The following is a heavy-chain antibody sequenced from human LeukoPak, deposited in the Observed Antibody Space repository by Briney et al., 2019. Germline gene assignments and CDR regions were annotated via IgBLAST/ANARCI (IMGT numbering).Heavy chain of an antibody. D-gene: IGHD3-10*01. CDR3: ARSGSYYNGHFDY. V-gene: IGHV1-8*02. Sequence: ASVKVSCKASGYTFTSYAMNWVRQATGQGLEWMGWMNPNSGNTGYAQKFQGRVTMTRNTSISTAYMELSSLRSEDTAVYYCARSGSYYNGHFDYWGQGTLVTVSS. CDR2: MNPNSGNT. CDR1: GYTFTSYA. J-gene: IGHJ4*02.